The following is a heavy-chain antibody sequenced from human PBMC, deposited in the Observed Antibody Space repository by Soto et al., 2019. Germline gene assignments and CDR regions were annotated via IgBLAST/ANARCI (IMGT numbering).Heavy chain of an antibody. CDR1: GFTFSSYE. J-gene: IGHJ6*02. CDR2: ISSSGSTI. CDR3: ARDGVVVAATSSYSGIDV. Sequence: GGSLILSCAASGFTFSSYEMNWVRQAPGKGLEWVSYISSSGSTIYYADSVKGRFTISRDNAKNSLYLQMNSLRAEDMAVYYCARDGVVVAATSSYSGIDVPGQGNAVAVYS. D-gene: IGHD2-15*01. V-gene: IGHV3-48*03.